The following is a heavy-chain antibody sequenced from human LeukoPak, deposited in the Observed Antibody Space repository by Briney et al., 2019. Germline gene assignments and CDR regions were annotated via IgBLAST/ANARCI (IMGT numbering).Heavy chain of an antibody. V-gene: IGHV3-21*01. Sequence: GGSLRLSCAASGFTFSSYSMNWVRQAPGKGLEWVSSISSSSSYIYYADSVKGRFTISRDNAKNSLYLQMNSLRAEDTAVYYCARGILPAAIAPGGYYYYGMDVWGQGTTVTVSS. CDR1: GFTFSSYS. CDR3: ARGILPAAIAPGGYYYYGMDV. J-gene: IGHJ6*02. CDR2: ISSSSSYI. D-gene: IGHD2-2*01.